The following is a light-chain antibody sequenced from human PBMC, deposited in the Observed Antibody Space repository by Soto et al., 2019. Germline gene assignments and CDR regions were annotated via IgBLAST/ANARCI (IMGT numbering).Light chain of an antibody. CDR3: QHYNSYSEA. CDR1: QSISNW. J-gene: IGKJ1*01. Sequence: DIQMTQSPSTLSGSVGDRVTITCRASQSISNWLAWYQQKPGIAPKLLIYHASTLESGVPSRFSGSGSGTEFTLTISSLQPDDFATYYCQHYNSYSEAFGQGTKVDIK. V-gene: IGKV1-5*01. CDR2: HAS.